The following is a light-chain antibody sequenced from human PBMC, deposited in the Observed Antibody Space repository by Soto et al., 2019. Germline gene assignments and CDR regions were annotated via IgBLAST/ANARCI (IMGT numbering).Light chain of an antibody. CDR1: QSISSW. CDR3: QQYSRYSWT. Sequence: DIQMTQSTSTLSTSVGDRVTISCRASQSISSWLAWYQQKPGEAPNLLIYRASSLQSGVPSRFSGSGSWTEFTLTISSLPPDDFATYYCQQYSRYSWTFGQGTKVEFK. CDR2: RAS. V-gene: IGKV1-5*03. J-gene: IGKJ1*01.